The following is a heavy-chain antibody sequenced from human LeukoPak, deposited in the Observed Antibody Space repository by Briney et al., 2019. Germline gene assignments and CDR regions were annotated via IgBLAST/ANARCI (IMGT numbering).Heavy chain of an antibody. CDR1: GGSVSNSLYY. CDR2: IYYNGDT. J-gene: IGHJ4*02. D-gene: IGHD5-18*01. Sequence: PSETLSLTCTVPGGSVSNSLYYWSWIRQPPGKGLEWIGYIYYNGDTNYNPSLKSRAIISIDTSSNQFSLRLNSMTAADTAVYYCARVLRAASWRSYDYWGQGSLVTVSS. V-gene: IGHV4-61*01. CDR3: ARVLRAASWRSYDY.